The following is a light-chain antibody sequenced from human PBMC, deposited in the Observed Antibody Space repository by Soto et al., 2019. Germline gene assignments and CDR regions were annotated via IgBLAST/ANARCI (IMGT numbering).Light chain of an antibody. V-gene: IGKV1-39*01. J-gene: IGKJ4*01. CDR2: SAS. Sequence: DIQMTQSPSSLSASVGDRVTITCRASQSIDNYLNWYQHKSGKAPQLLIYSASHLQSGVPSRFSCGGYGTDFILSISSLQPEDSAIYFCQQSITAPLTFGGGTKVEIK. CDR1: QSIDNY. CDR3: QQSITAPLT.